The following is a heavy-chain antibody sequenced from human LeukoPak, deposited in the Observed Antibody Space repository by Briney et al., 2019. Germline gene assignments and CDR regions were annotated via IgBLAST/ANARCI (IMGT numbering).Heavy chain of an antibody. V-gene: IGHV3-66*01. CDR2: IYNGGST. J-gene: IGHJ4*02. CDR1: GFTFSSNY. D-gene: IGHD5-18*01. CDR3: ARITAMGIFDY. Sequence: GGSLRLSCAASGFTFSSNYMSWVRQAPGKGLEWGSVIYNGGSTYYTDSVKGRFTISRDNSKNTLYLQMNSLRAEDTAVYYCARITAMGIFDYWGQGTLVTVSS.